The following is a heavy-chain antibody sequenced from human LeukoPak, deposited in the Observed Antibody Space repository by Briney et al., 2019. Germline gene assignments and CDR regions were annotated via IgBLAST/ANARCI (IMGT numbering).Heavy chain of an antibody. Sequence: GGSLRLSCAASGFTFSSYAMSWVRQAPVKGLEWVSAISGSGGSTYYADAVKGRFTISRDNSKNTLYLQMNSLRAEDTAVYYCARSIAVAGTTHTFDYWGQGTLVTVSS. CDR1: GFTFSSYA. J-gene: IGHJ4*02. D-gene: IGHD6-19*01. CDR2: ISGSGGST. CDR3: ARSIAVAGTTHTFDY. V-gene: IGHV3-23*01.